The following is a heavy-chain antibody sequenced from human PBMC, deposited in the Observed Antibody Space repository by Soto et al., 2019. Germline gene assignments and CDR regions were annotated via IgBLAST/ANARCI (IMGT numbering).Heavy chain of an antibody. J-gene: IGHJ4*02. Sequence: GGSLRLSCAASGFTFSSYSMNWVRQAPGKGLEWVSYISSSSSTIYYADSVKGRFTISRDNAKNSLYLQMNSLRAEDTAVYYCARDGKGAAYTFGPYYFDFSGQGALVTVSS. CDR1: GFTFSSYS. CDR3: ARDGKGAAYTFGPYYFDF. D-gene: IGHD1-1*01. CDR2: ISSSSSTI. V-gene: IGHV3-48*01.